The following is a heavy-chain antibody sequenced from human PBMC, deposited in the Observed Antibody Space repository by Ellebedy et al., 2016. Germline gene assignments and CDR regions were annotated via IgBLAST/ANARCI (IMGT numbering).Heavy chain of an antibody. J-gene: IGHJ4*02. D-gene: IGHD6-6*01. CDR2: IRGSGDKT. V-gene: IGHV3-23*01. Sequence: GESLKISXAASGFTFSSYAMSWVRQAPGKGLEWVSTIRGSGDKTYYADSVKGRFSVFRDNSKNTLYLQMNGLRADDTAVYYCAHDWDTDSSGDYWGQGTLVTVSS. CDR3: AHDWDTDSSGDY. CDR1: GFTFSSYA.